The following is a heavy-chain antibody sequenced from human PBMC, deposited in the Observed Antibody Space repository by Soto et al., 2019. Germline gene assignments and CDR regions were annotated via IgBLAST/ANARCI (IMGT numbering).Heavy chain of an antibody. D-gene: IGHD4-17*01. J-gene: IGHJ3*02. CDR3: ARGLDGDSVTYDAFDI. V-gene: IGHV1-8*02. Sequence: ASVKVSCKASGYTFTSYGISWVRQAPGQGLEWMGWINAYSGNTGYAQKLQGRVTMTRNTSMSTAYMELSSLRSEDTAVYYCARGLDGDSVTYDAFDIWGQGTMVTVSS. CDR1: GYTFTSYG. CDR2: INAYSGNT.